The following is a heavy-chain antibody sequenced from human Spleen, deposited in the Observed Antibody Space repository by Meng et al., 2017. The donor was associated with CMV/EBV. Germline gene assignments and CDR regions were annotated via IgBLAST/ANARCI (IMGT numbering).Heavy chain of an antibody. CDR3: ARHRSGGDSEFDY. V-gene: IGHV3-9*01. J-gene: IGHJ4*02. CDR1: GFTFDDYA. D-gene: IGHD1-26*01. Sequence: GGSLRLSCAASGFTFDDYAMHWVRQAPGKGLEWVSDISWNSGSIGYADSVKGRFTISRDNAKNSLYLQMNSLRAEDTAVYYCARHRSGGDSEFDYWGQGALVTVSS. CDR2: ISWNSGSI.